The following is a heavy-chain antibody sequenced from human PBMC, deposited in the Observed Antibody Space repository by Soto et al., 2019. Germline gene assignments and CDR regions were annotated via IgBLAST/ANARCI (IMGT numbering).Heavy chain of an antibody. Sequence: QVQLQESGPGLVKPSQTLSLTCTVSGGSISSGGYYWSWIRQHPGKGLEWVGYIYYSGSTYYNPSLKSRVTISVDTSKKQFSLKLSSVTAADTAVYYCARVSLRFNWFDPWGQGTLVTVSS. CDR1: GGSISSGGYY. V-gene: IGHV4-31*03. CDR2: IYYSGST. J-gene: IGHJ5*02. D-gene: IGHD5-12*01. CDR3: ARVSLRFNWFDP.